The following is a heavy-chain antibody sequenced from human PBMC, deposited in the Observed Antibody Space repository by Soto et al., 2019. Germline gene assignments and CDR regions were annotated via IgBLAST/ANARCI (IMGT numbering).Heavy chain of an antibody. D-gene: IGHD2-2*01. CDR3: ARDSFKGYCSSTSCYPTGYYYYYGMDV. V-gene: IGHV3-21*01. Sequence: GSLRLSCAASVFTFSSYSMNWVRQAPGKGLEWVSSISSSSSYIYYADSVKGRFTISRDNAKNSLYLQMNSLRAEDTAVYYCARDSFKGYCSSTSCYPTGYYYYYGMDVWGQGTTVTVSS. J-gene: IGHJ6*02. CDR2: ISSSSSYI. CDR1: VFTFSSYS.